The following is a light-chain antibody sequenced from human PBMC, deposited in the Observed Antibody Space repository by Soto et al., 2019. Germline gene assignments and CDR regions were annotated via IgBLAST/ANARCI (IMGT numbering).Light chain of an antibody. J-gene: IGLJ1*01. CDR3: SSYTTSSTV. CDR1: SSDGADYKD. Sequence: QSVLTQPASVSGSPGQSITISCTGTSSDGADYKDVSWYQQHPGKAPKLMIYEVTYRPSGVSNRFSGSKSGTTASLNISGLQAEEEADYYCSSYTTSSTVFGTGTQLTV. V-gene: IGLV2-14*01. CDR2: EVT.